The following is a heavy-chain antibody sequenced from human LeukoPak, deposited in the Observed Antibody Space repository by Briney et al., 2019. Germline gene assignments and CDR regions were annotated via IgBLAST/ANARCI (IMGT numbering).Heavy chain of an antibody. D-gene: IGHD3-9*01. Sequence: GGSLRLSCAASGFTVTSYGMHWVRQAAGKGLEWVAGIWYDGSNKYYADSVKGRFTISRDNSKNTLYLQMNSLRAEDTAVYYCVRGLTGTDYWGQGTLVTVSS. V-gene: IGHV3-33*01. CDR2: IWYDGSNK. CDR1: GFTVTSYG. J-gene: IGHJ4*02. CDR3: VRGLTGTDY.